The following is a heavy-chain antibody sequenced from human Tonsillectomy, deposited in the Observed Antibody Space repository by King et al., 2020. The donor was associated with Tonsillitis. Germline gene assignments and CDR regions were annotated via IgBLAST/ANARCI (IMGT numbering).Heavy chain of an antibody. CDR1: GFTFSTYW. V-gene: IGHV3-7*01. CDR2: IRKDASDK. CDR3: ARDSNLRDRSIYYDVFDM. Sequence: VQLVESGGALVQPGGSLRLSCAASGFTFSTYWMAWVRQAPGKGLEWVANIRKDASDKNYVDSVRGRFTISRDNAKNTLHLQMDSLRGEDTAVYYCARDSNLRDRSIYYDVFDMWGLGTMVTVSS. J-gene: IGHJ3*02. D-gene: IGHD3-22*01.